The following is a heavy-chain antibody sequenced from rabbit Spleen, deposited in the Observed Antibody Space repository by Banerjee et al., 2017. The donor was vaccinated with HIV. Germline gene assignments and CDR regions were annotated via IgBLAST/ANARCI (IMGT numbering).Heavy chain of an antibody. V-gene: IGHV1S47*01. Sequence: QEQLVESGGGLVQPGGSLKLSCKASGFDFSTYGVNWVRQAPGKGLEWIGYIDPVFGSTYYASWVNGRFTISSDNAQNTLYLQLKSLTAADTATYFCVREVAARFNLWGPGTLVPS. CDR2: IDPVFGST. CDR1: GFDFSTYG. J-gene: IGHJ4*01. CDR3: VREVAARFNL. D-gene: IGHD4-1*01.